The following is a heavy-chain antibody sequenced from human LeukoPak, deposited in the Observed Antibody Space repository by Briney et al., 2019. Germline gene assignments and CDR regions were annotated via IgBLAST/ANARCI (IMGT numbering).Heavy chain of an antibody. CDR2: IYYSGST. V-gene: IGHV4-39*07. CDR3: AREVRIAAAGTNWFDP. D-gene: IGHD6-13*01. Sequence: SETLSLTCTVSGGSISSSSYYWGSIRQPPGKGLEWIGSIYYSGSTYYNPSLKSRVTISVDTSKNQFSLKLSSVTAADTAVYYCAREVRIAAAGTNWFDPWGQGTLVTVSS. J-gene: IGHJ5*02. CDR1: GGSISSSSYY.